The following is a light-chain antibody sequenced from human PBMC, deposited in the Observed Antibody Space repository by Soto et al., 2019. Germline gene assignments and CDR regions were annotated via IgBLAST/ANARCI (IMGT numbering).Light chain of an antibody. J-gene: IGLJ2*01. Sequence: QSVLTQPRSVSGSPEQSVTISCTGTSSDVGGYKYVSWYQNHPGEAPKVLIYDVSKRPSGVPDRFSGSKSGTTASLTISGLQVEDEADYYCCSYAGTYTVFGGGTKLTVL. CDR1: SSDVGGYKY. V-gene: IGLV2-11*01. CDR3: CSYAGTYTV. CDR2: DVS.